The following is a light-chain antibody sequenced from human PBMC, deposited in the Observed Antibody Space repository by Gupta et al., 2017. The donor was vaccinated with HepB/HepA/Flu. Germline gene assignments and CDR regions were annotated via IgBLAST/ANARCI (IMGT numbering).Light chain of an antibody. J-gene: IGLJ2*01. CDR3: CSYGPTRL. V-gene: IGLV2-23*02. CDR2: DVD. CDR1: PRDVGSYNL. Sequence: QSALTPPASVSGTPGQSITSSCTGSPRDVGSYNLVSWYQPHPGKAPKLIIYDVDKRPSGVSIRFSGSRSGNTASLTISGLQAEDEADYYCCSYGPTRLFGGGTKLTVL.